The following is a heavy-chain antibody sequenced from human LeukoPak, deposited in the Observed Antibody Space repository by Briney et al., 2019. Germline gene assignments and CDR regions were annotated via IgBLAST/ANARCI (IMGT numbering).Heavy chain of an antibody. J-gene: IGHJ4*02. V-gene: IGHV3-30*04. D-gene: IGHD5-18*01. CDR1: GFIFSNYA. CDR2: ISYDGSNK. CDR3: ARAELYTAMVPNFDY. Sequence: GGSLRLSCAASGFIFSNYAMHWVRQAPGKGLEWVTVISYDGSNKYYADSVKGRFTISRDNSKNTLYLQMNGLRAEDTAVYYCARAELYTAMVPNFDYWGQGTLVTVSS.